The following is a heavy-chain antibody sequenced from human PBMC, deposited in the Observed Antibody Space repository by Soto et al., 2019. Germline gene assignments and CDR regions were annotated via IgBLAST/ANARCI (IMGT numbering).Heavy chain of an antibody. CDR2: INHSGST. J-gene: IGHJ6*02. Sequence: PSETLSLTCAVYGGSFSGYYWSWIRQPPGKGLEWIGEINHSGSTNYNPSLKSRVTISVDPSKNQFSLKLSSVTAADTAVYYCARGRSRAHYYYYGMDVWGQGTTVTVSS. CDR3: ARGRSRAHYYYYGMDV. CDR1: GGSFSGYY. V-gene: IGHV4-34*01.